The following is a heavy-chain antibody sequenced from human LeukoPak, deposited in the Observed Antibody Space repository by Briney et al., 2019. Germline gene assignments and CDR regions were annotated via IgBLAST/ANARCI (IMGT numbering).Heavy chain of an antibody. Sequence: SGTLSLTCTVSGGSISSSSYYWGWIRQPPGKGLEWIGNIYYTGVTYYNASLKSRVTISVDMSKNQFPLKLSSVTAADTALYYCARLAGDCSSTSCYRYGMDVWGQGTTVTVSS. CDR2: IYYTGVT. D-gene: IGHD2-2*01. J-gene: IGHJ6*02. CDR1: GGSISSSSYY. V-gene: IGHV4-39*01. CDR3: ARLAGDCSSTSCYRYGMDV.